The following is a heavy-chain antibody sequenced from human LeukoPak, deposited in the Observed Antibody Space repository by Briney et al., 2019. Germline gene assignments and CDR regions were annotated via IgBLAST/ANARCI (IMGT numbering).Heavy chain of an antibody. CDR3: ARLIYYDSSGYQLWSY. V-gene: IGHV5-51*01. CDR2: IYPGDSDT. D-gene: IGHD3-22*01. CDR1: GYSFTSYW. Sequence: GESLKISCKGSGYSFTSYWIGWVRQMPGKGLEWMGFIYPGDSDTRYGPSFQGQVTISADKSISTAYLQWSSLKASDTAMYYCARLIYYDSSGYQLWSYWGQGTLVTVSS. J-gene: IGHJ4*02.